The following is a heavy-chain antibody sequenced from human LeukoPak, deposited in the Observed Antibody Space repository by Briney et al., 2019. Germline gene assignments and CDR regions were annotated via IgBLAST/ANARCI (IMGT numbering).Heavy chain of an antibody. J-gene: IGHJ4*02. V-gene: IGHV3-23*01. CDR1: GFTFSSYA. CDR3: AKPITMVRGVIIEPYFDY. CDR2: ISGSGGST. D-gene: IGHD3-10*01. Sequence: GGSLRLSCAASGFTFSSYAMSWVRQAPGKGLEWVAAISGSGGSTYYADSVKGRFTISRDNSKNTLYLQMNSLRAEDTVVYYCAKPITMVRGVIIEPYFDYWGQGTLVTVSS.